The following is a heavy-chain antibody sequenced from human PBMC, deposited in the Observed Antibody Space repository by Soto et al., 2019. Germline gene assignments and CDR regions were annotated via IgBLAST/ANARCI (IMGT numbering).Heavy chain of an antibody. J-gene: IGHJ6*02. CDR3: ARCSEDYYYGMDV. Sequence: QVQLVQSGAEVKKPGASVKVSCKASGYTFTSYAMHWVRQAPGQRFEWMGWINAGNGNTKYSQKFQGRVTITRDTSASTAYMELSSLRSEDTAVYYCARCSEDYYYGMDVWGQGTTVTVSS. V-gene: IGHV1-3*01. CDR2: INAGNGNT. D-gene: IGHD6-6*01. CDR1: GYTFTSYA.